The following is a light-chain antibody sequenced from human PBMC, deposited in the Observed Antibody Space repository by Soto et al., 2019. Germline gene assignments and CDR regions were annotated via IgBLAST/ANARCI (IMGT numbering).Light chain of an antibody. CDR1: SSDVGSYNR. CDR2: EVS. V-gene: IGLV2-18*02. J-gene: IGLJ1*01. Sequence: QSALTQPPSVSGSPGQSVTISCTGTSSDVGSYNRVSRYQQPPGTPPKLMIYEVSNRPSGVPDRFSGSKSGNTASLTISGLQAEDEADYYCSSYTSSSTYVFGTGTTVTVL. CDR3: SSYTSSSTYV.